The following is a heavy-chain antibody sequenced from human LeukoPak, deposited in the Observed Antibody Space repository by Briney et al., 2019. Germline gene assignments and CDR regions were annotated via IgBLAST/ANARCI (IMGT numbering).Heavy chain of an antibody. CDR3: ARADWVGSGHAGFYSDY. D-gene: IGHD5-12*01. CDR1: GFTYNTYY. Sequence: ASVKVSYKASGFTYNTYYLYWMRQAPGQGLEWMGWIRLRDGGTIYAQRFQDRFIMTTDPSTNTASMGLRSLTSDDTAVYFCARADWVGSGHAGFYSDYWGQGTLVTVSS. J-gene: IGHJ4*02. CDR2: IRLRDGGT. V-gene: IGHV1-2*02.